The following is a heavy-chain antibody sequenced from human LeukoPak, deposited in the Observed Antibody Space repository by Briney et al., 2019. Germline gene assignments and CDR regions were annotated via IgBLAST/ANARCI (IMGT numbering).Heavy chain of an antibody. CDR2: IYPRDSDT. D-gene: IGHD1-14*01. J-gene: IGHJ3*02. V-gene: IGHV5-51*01. CDR3: ARHVTTASAARGFDI. Sequence: GESLKISCKGSGYSFTSYWVAWVRQMPGKGLEWMGIIYPRDSDTRYSPSFQGQVTISADKSINTAYLQWSGLKASDTAVYYCARHVTTASAARGFDIWGLGTMVTVSS. CDR1: GYSFTSYW.